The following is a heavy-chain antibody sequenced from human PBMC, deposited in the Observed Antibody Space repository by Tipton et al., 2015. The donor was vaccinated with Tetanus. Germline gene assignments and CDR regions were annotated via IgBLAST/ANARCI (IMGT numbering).Heavy chain of an antibody. V-gene: IGHV3-53*01. Sequence: SLRLSCAASGFTVSSNYMSWVRQAPGKGLEWVSVIYSGGSTYYADSVKGRFTISRDNSKNTLYLQMNSLRAEDTAVYYCAREWVGEAVAGTSYFDYWGQGTLVTVSS. J-gene: IGHJ4*02. D-gene: IGHD6-19*01. CDR3: AREWVGEAVAGTSYFDY. CDR1: GFTVSSNY. CDR2: IYSGGST.